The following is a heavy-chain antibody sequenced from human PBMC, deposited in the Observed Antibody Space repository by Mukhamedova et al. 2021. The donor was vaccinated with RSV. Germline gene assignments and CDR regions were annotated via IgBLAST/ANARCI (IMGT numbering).Heavy chain of an antibody. CDR2: ISYDGSDK. J-gene: IGHJ4*02. V-gene: IGHV3-30*04. Sequence: GLEWVALISYDGSDKYYADSVKGRFTVSRDSSKRTLYLQMNSLRGEDTAVYYCARDRYNGYCTTTTCYSPLYYFDYWGQGTLVIV. CDR3: ARDRYNGYCTTTTCYSPLYYFDY. D-gene: IGHD2-2*02.